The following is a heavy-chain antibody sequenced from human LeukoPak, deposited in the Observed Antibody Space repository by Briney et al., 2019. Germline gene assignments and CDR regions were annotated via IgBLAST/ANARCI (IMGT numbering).Heavy chain of an antibody. CDR3: ARDDY. J-gene: IGHJ4*02. CDR1: GGSFSGYY. CDR2: INHSGST. Sequence: SETLSLTCAVYGGSFSGYYWSWIRQPPGKGLEWIGEINHSGSTNYNPSLKSRVTISVDTSKNQFSLKLSSVTAADAAVYYCARDDYWGQGTLVTVSS. V-gene: IGHV4-34*01.